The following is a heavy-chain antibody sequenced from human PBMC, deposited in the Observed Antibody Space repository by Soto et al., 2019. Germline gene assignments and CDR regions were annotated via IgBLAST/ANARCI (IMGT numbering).Heavy chain of an antibody. CDR2: IYYSGST. V-gene: IGHV4-30-4*01. J-gene: IGHJ4*02. CDR1: GGSISSGDYY. Sequence: QVQLQESGPGLVKPSQTLSLTCTVSGGSISSGDYYWSWIRQPPGKGLEWIGYIYYSGSTYYNPSLKSRVTIXXDXSXXQFSLKLSSVTAADTAVYYCAREEGLVPAATKGDYWGQGTLVTVSS. D-gene: IGHD2-2*01. CDR3: AREEGLVPAATKGDY.